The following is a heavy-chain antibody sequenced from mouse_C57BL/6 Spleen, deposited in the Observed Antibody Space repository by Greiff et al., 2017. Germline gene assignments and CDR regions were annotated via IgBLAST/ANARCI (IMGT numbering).Heavy chain of an antibody. CDR1: GYTFTDYY. V-gene: IGHV1-76*01. D-gene: IGHD1-1*01. CDR3: ARACITTVVATPYFDY. CDR2: IYPGSGNT. J-gene: IGHJ2*01. Sequence: VKLMESGAELVRPGASVKLSCKASGYTFTDYYINWVKQRPGQGLEWIARIYPGSGNTYYNEKFKGKATLTAEKSSSTAYMQLSSLTSEDSAVYFCARACITTVVATPYFDYWGQGTTLTVSS.